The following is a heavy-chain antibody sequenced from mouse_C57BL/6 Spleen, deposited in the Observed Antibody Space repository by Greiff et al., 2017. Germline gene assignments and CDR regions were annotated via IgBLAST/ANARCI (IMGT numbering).Heavy chain of an antibody. J-gene: IGHJ4*01. Sequence: VKLVESGPELVKPGASVKISCKASGYAFSSSWMNWVKQRPGKGLEWIGRIYPGDGDTNYNGKFKGKATLTADKSSSTAYMQLSSLTSEDSAVYFCARSGYYGSSYYYAMDYWGQGTSVTVSS. CDR2: IYPGDGDT. D-gene: IGHD1-1*01. CDR1: GYAFSSSW. V-gene: IGHV1-82*01. CDR3: ARSGYYGSSYYYAMDY.